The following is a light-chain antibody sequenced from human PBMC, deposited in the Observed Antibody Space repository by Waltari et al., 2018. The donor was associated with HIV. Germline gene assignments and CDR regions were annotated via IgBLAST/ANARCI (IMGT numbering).Light chain of an antibody. CDR1: SGSIAGNY. Sequence: FMLTQPHSVSESPGKTVTISCTRSSGSIAGNYVQWFQRRPGSSPTLLIYESYFRTSGVPALFSGSLVRSSNSASLTISGLKTEDEADYYCQSYDTNKKWVFGGGTKLTVL. CDR2: ESY. J-gene: IGLJ3*02. CDR3: QSYDTNKKWV. V-gene: IGLV6-57*01.